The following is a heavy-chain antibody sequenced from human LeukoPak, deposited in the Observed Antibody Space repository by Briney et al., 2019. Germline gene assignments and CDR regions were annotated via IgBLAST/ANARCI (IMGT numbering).Heavy chain of an antibody. D-gene: IGHD4-23*01. CDR3: ARGRPHGNDY. CDR1: GFTFSSYP. J-gene: IGHJ4*02. CDR2: ISYDGSSK. Sequence: GRSLRLSCTASGFTFSSYPMHWVRQAPGKGLEWVAVISYDGSSKYYAESVKGRFSISRDSAKNTLYLQMNSLRVEDTAVYYCARGRPHGNDYWGQGTLVTVSS. V-gene: IGHV3-30*04.